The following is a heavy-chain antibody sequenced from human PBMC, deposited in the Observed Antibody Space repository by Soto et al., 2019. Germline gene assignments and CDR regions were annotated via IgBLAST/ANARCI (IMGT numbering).Heavy chain of an antibody. D-gene: IGHD5-18*01. Sequence: EVQLVESGGGLVKPGGSLRLSCATSGFTFGSYTMNWVRQAPGKGLEWVSCISSASSYIYYADSVQGRFTISSDNSEKSLYLRMNSLRAEDTAVYYCARRSGYAYGSLDLWGQGVLVTVSS. CDR2: ISSASSYI. CDR1: GFTFGSYT. CDR3: ARRSGYAYGSLDL. V-gene: IGHV3-21*02. J-gene: IGHJ5*02.